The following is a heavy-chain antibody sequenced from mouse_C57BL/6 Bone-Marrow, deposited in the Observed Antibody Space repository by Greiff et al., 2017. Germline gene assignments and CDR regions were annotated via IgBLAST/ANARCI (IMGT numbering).Heavy chain of an antibody. CDR1: GYAFSSSW. D-gene: IGHD2-2*01. J-gene: IGHJ2*01. V-gene: IGHV1-82*01. CDR2: IYPGDGDT. Sequence: QVQLQQSGPELVKPGASVKISCKASGYAFSSSWMNWVKQRPGKGLEWIGRIYPGDGDTNYNGKFKGKATLTADKSSSTAYMQLSSLTSEDSAVYFCARSLLLLRRYFDYWGQGTTLTVSS. CDR3: ARSLLLLRRYFDY.